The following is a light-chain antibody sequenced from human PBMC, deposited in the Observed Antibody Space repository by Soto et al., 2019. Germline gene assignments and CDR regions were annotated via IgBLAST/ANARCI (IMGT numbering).Light chain of an antibody. V-gene: IGKV1-5*03. CDR3: QQDNSYSEA. CDR2: KAS. J-gene: IGKJ1*01. CDR1: QTISSL. Sequence: DIQMTQSPSTLFGSVGDRVTITCRASQTISSLLAWYQQKPGKAPKLLIYKASTLKSGVPSRFSGSGSGTEFTLTISSLQPDDFATYYCQQDNSYSEAFGQGTKVEIK.